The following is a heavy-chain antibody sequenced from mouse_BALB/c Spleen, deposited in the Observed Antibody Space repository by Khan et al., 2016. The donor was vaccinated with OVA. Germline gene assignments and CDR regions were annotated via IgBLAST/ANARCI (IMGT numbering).Heavy chain of an antibody. CDR3: ARHVTGPFAY. CDR1: GFTFSSYS. J-gene: IGHJ3*01. Sequence: EVQRVESGGDLVKPGGSLKLSCAASGFTFSSYSMSWVRQIPDKRLEWVATMSSGGGYTYYPDSVKGRFTISRDNAKNTLYLQMRSLKSEDTAMYYCARHVTGPFAYWGQGTPVTVSA. V-gene: IGHV5-6*01. D-gene: IGHD4-1*01. CDR2: MSSGGGYT.